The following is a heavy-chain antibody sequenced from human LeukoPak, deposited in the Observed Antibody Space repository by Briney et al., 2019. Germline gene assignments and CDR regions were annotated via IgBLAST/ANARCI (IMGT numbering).Heavy chain of an antibody. CDR2: INEDGRVT. V-gene: IGHV3-74*01. Sequence: GGSLRPSCAASRFNVNNYWMHWVRQAPGKGLVWVSRINEDGRVTSYAGSVRGRFTISRDSVENTLHLQMNSPRAEDTAVYYCVKDFGGNSDYWGQGTLVTVSS. CDR1: RFNVNNYW. D-gene: IGHD4-23*01. J-gene: IGHJ4*02. CDR3: VKDFGGNSDY.